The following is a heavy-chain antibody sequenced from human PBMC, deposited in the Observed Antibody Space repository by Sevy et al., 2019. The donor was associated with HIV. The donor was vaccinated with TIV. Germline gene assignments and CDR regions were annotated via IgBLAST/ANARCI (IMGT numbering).Heavy chain of an antibody. Sequence: GGSLRLSCAASGFTFDDYAMHWVRQAPGKGLEWVSGISWNSGSIGYADSVKGRFTISRDNAKNSLYLQMNSLRAEDTALYYCANGYPCVEVQDQGLTLDYWGQGTLVTVSS. V-gene: IGHV3-9*01. J-gene: IGHJ4*02. CDR2: ISWNSGSI. CDR1: GFTFDDYA. D-gene: IGHD5-12*01. CDR3: ANGYPCVEVQDQGLTLDY.